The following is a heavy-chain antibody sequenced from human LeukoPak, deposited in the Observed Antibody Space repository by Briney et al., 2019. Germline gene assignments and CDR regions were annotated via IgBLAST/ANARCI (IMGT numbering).Heavy chain of an antibody. J-gene: IGHJ3*02. Sequence: PGRSLRLSCAASGFTFSSYAMHWVRQAPGKGLEWVAVISYDGRNKYYADSVKGRFTISRDNSKNTLYLQMNSRRAEDTAVYYCARDPRIAAAGAFDIWGQGTMVTVSS. V-gene: IGHV3-30*04. CDR3: ARDPRIAAAGAFDI. D-gene: IGHD6-13*01. CDR1: GFTFSSYA. CDR2: ISYDGRNK.